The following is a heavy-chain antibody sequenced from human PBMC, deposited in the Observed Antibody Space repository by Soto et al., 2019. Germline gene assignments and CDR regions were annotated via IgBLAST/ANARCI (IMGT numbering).Heavy chain of an antibody. CDR3: ARTKYYDFWSGYSYYFDY. CDR2: IYTSVST. Sequence: PSETLSLTCTVSGGSISSYYWSWIRQPAGKGLEWIGRIYTSVSTNYNPSLKSRVTMSVDTSKNQFSLKLSSVTAADTAVYYCARTKYYDFWSGYSYYFDYWGQGTLVTVSS. V-gene: IGHV4-4*07. CDR1: GGSISSYY. J-gene: IGHJ4*02. D-gene: IGHD3-3*01.